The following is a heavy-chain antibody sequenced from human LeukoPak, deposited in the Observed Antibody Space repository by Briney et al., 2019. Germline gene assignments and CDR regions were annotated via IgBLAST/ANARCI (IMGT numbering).Heavy chain of an antibody. D-gene: IGHD3-22*01. CDR1: GFTFSSYW. CDR2: INTDGSST. Sequence: GGSLRLPCAASGFTFSSYWMHWVRQAPGKGLVWVSRINTDGSSTSYADSVKGRFTISRDNAKNTLYLQMNSLRAEDTAVYYCASREYYYDSSGYYPSFGYWGQGTLVTVSS. CDR3: ASREYYYDSSGYYPSFGY. V-gene: IGHV3-74*01. J-gene: IGHJ4*02.